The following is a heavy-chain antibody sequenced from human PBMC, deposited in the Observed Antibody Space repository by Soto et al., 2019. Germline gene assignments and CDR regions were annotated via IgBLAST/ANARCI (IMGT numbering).Heavy chain of an antibody. Sequence: GGSLRLSCAASGFTFSSYSMNWVRQAPGKGLEWVSSISSSSYIYYADSVKGRFTISRDNAKNSLYLQMNSLRAEDTAVYYCARSLPPYGIAAAGTNGMDVWGQGTTVTVSS. CDR2: ISSSSYI. CDR1: GFTFSSYS. CDR3: ARSLPPYGIAAAGTNGMDV. D-gene: IGHD6-13*01. J-gene: IGHJ6*02. V-gene: IGHV3-21*01.